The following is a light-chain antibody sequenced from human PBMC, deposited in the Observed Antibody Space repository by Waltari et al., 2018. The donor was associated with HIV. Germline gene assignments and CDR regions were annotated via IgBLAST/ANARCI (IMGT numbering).Light chain of an antibody. CDR2: DDS. Sequence: SYVLTQPPSVSVAPGETASITCGGDNIGSKSVHWYQQKPGQAPVLVVYDDSDRPSGIPERFSGSNSGSTATLTISRVEAGDEADYYCQVWDSSSDQEVFGGGTKLTVL. CDR3: QVWDSSSDQEV. J-gene: IGLJ2*01. V-gene: IGLV3-21*02. CDR1: NIGSKS.